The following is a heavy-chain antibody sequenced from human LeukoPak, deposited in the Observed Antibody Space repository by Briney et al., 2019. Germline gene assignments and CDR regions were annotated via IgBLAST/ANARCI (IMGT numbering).Heavy chain of an antibody. J-gene: IGHJ6*03. CDR2: ISANGDST. Sequence: PGGSLRLSCAASGFTFSSYAMRWVRQAPGQGLEYVSVISANGDSTYYANSVKGRFTISRDNSKNTLYLQMGGLRGEDMAVYYCARRGSSGWYVDVWGKGTTVTVSS. CDR3: ARRGSSGWYVDV. V-gene: IGHV3-64*01. D-gene: IGHD6-19*01. CDR1: GFTFSSYA.